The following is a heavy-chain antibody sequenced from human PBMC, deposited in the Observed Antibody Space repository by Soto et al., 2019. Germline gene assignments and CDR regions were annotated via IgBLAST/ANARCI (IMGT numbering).Heavy chain of an antibody. CDR2: VTADGGT. CDR1: GFTVSSHA. D-gene: IGHD2-15*01. CDR3: APHVSCSGGSCRYDAFAI. Sequence: EVQVLESGGGLVQPGGSLRLSCEGSGFTVSSHAMTWIRQAPGKGPEWVSTVTADGGTYYADSVKGRFAMSRETSENTLYLQMNSLGAEDTAAYYCAPHVSCSGGSCRYDAFAIRGQGTMVTVSS. V-gene: IGHV3-23*01. J-gene: IGHJ3*02.